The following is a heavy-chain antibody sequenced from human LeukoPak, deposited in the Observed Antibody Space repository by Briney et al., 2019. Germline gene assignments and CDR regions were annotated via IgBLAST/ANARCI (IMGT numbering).Heavy chain of an antibody. CDR1: GFTFSSYS. CDR2: IWYDGSNK. Sequence: PGGSLRLSCAASGFTFSSYSMNWVRQAPGKGLEWVAVIWYDGSNKYYADSVKGRFTISRDNSKNTLYLQMNSLRAEDTAVYYCARGGGWESFMFDYWGQGTLVTVSS. V-gene: IGHV3-33*08. D-gene: IGHD1-26*01. J-gene: IGHJ4*02. CDR3: ARGGGWESFMFDY.